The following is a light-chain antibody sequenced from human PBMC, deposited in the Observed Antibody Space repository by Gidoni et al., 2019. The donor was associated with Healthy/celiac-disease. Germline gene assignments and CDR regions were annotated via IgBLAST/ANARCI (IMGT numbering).Light chain of an antibody. CDR2: AAS. Sequence: DIQMTQSPSSLSASVGDRVTITCRARQSISSYLNLYQQKPGKAPKLLIYAASSLQSGVPSRFSGSGSGTDFTLTISSLQPEDFATYYCQQSYSTPRTFXQXTKVEIK. J-gene: IGKJ1*01. CDR3: QQSYSTPRT. CDR1: QSISSY. V-gene: IGKV1-39*01.